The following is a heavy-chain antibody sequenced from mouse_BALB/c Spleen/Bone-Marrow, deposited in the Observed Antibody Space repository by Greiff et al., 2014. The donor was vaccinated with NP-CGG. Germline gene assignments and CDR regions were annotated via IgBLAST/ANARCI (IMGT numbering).Heavy chain of an antibody. J-gene: IGHJ3*01. CDR1: GYTFTNYF. V-gene: IGHV1S81*02. CDR3: TRSGPGFAY. CDR2: INPNNGGT. Sequence: QVQLQQSGAELVKPGASVKLSCKASGYTFTNYFMYWVKQRPGQGLEWIGEINPNNGGTNFNENFKSKSTLTLDKSSSTACMQLSSLTSEDSAVYYCTRSGPGFAYWGHGTLVTVSA.